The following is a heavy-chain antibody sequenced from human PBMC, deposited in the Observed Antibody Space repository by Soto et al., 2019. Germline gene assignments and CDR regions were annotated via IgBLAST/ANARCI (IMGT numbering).Heavy chain of an antibody. D-gene: IGHD1-26*01. CDR1: GGSISSSSYY. Sequence: QLQLQESGPGLVKPSETLSLTCTVSGGSISSSSYYWGWIRQPPGKGLEWIGSIYYSGSTYYNPSLKSRVTISVDTSKNQFSLKLSSVTAADTAVYYCARQDSVPSGAFDIWGQGTMVTVSS. CDR2: IYYSGST. J-gene: IGHJ3*02. CDR3: ARQDSVPSGAFDI. V-gene: IGHV4-39*01.